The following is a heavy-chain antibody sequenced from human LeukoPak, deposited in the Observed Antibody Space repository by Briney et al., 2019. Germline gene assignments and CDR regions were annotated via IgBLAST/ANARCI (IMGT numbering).Heavy chain of an antibody. J-gene: IGHJ4*02. V-gene: IGHV3-11*04. CDR3: ASQYTSSRIFDD. Sequence: GGSLRLSCAASGFIFSDYYMSWIRQAPGKGLEWVSHISGSGSTVYYADSVKGRFTVSRDNAKNSLYLQMNSLRAEDTAVYFCASQYTSSRIFDDWGQGTLVTVSS. CDR1: GFIFSDYY. D-gene: IGHD6-13*01. CDR2: ISGSGSTV.